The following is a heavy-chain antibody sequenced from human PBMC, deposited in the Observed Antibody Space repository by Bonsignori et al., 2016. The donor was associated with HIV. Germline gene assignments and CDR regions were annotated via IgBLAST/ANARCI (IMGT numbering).Heavy chain of an antibody. CDR2: IYTSGST. J-gene: IGHJ4*02. Sequence: WIRQPPGKGLEWIGRIYTSGSTNYNPSLKSRVTMSVDTSKNQFSLKLSSVTAADTAVYYCARDSGRIAVAKGFDYWGQGTLVTVSS. V-gene: IGHV4-4*07. CDR3: ARDSGRIAVAKGFDY. D-gene: IGHD6-19*01.